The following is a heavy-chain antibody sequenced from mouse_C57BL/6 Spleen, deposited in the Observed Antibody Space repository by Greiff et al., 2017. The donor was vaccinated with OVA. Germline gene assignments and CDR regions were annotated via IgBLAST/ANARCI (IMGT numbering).Heavy chain of an antibody. Sequence: DVHLVESEGGLVQPGSSMKLSCTASGFTFSDYYMAWVRQVPEKGLEWVANINYDGSSTYYLDSLKSRFIISRDNAKNILYLQMSSLKSEDTATYYCARDGDYYGSSYWYFDVWGTGTTVTVSS. V-gene: IGHV5-16*01. CDR1: GFTFSDYY. CDR2: INYDGSST. J-gene: IGHJ1*03. CDR3: ARDGDYYGSSYWYFDV. D-gene: IGHD1-1*01.